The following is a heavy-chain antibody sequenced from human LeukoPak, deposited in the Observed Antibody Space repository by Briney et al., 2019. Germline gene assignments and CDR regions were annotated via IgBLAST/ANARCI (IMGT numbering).Heavy chain of an antibody. CDR3: ARQTGSGLFILP. CDR1: GGSISSYY. V-gene: IGHV4-39*01. J-gene: IGHJ4*02. CDR2: IYYTGNT. D-gene: IGHD3/OR15-3a*01. Sequence: SETLSLTCTVSGGSISSYYWGWIRQPPLKGLEWIGSIYYTGNTYYNASLKSRVTISVDTSKNQFSLSLTSVTAADTAVYYCARQTGSGLFILPGGQGTLVTVSS.